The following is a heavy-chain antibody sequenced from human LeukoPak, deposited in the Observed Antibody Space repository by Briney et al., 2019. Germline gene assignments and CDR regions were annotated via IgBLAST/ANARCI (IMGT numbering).Heavy chain of an antibody. V-gene: IGHV4-34*01. D-gene: IGHD3-22*01. Sequence: SETLSLACAVYGGSFSGYYWSWIRQPPGKGLEWIGEINHSGSTNYNPSLKSRVIISVDTSKNQFSLKLSSVTAADSAVYYCARDYYDSSGLDYWGQGTLATVSS. CDR2: INHSGST. CDR3: ARDYYDSSGLDY. CDR1: GGSFSGYY. J-gene: IGHJ4*02.